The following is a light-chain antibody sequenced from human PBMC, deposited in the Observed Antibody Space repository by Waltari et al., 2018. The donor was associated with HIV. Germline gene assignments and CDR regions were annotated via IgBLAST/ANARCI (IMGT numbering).Light chain of an antibody. Sequence: QSALTQPPSASGSRGQSVTISCTGTSSDVGAYNYVSWYQQSPGMAPKLIIYEVNKRPSGVPDRFSGSKSGNTASLTVSGLQAEDEADCYCSSYAGSAVVFGGGTKLTVL. CDR1: SSDVGAYNY. CDR3: SSYAGSAVV. J-gene: IGLJ2*01. V-gene: IGLV2-8*01. CDR2: EVN.